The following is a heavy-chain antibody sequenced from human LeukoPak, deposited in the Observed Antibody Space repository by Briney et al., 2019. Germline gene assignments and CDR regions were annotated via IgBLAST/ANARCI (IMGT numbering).Heavy chain of an antibody. V-gene: IGHV4-34*01. Sequence: ETLSLTCAVYGGSFSGYYWSWIRQPPGKGLEWIGEINHSGSTNYNPSLTSRVTISVDTSKNQFSLKLSSVTAADTAVYYCARVLRYYYGSGSSPFGYWGQGTLVTVSS. CDR2: INHSGST. D-gene: IGHD3-10*01. J-gene: IGHJ4*02. CDR1: GGSFSGYY. CDR3: ARVLRYYYGSGSSPFGY.